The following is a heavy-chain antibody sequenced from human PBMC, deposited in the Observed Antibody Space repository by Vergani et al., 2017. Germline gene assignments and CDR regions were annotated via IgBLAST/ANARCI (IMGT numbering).Heavy chain of an antibody. CDR3: ARYRLGDLDV. D-gene: IGHD3-16*02. V-gene: IGHV4-61*02. CDR1: GFSVSNSDYF. Sequence: QVQLQESGPGVVKPSQTLSLTCTVSGFSVSNSDYFWTWIRQPAGKGLEWIGRVMPSGMTNYNPSLESRVTMSVDTSKDTFSLRLDSVTGADTAVYYCARYRLGDLDVWGNGTTVIVSA. J-gene: IGHJ6*04. CDR2: VMPSGMT.